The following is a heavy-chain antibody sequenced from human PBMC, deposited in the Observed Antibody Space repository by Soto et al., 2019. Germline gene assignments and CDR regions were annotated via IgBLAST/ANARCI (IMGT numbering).Heavy chain of an antibody. D-gene: IGHD1-7*01. CDR2: ISTTGNT. Sequence: SETLSLTCTVSGDTITSFSWNWIRQSAGKGLEWIGRISTTGNTHYNPSLESRVTMSLDTSKNQFSLKLTSVTAADTAVYYCEGESGENWSYEAYWGQGXLVTVSS. J-gene: IGHJ4*02. CDR3: EGESGENWSYEAY. V-gene: IGHV4-4*07. CDR1: GDTITSFS.